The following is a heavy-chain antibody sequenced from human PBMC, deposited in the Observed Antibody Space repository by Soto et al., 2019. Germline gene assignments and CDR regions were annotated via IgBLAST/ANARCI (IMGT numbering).Heavy chain of an antibody. CDR2: IYYSGST. V-gene: IGHV4-39*01. Sequence: PSETLSLTCTVSGGSISSSSYYWGWIRQPPGKGLERIGSIYYSGSTYYNPSLKSRVTISVDTSKNQFSLKLSSVTAADTAVYYWARTIFRYYFDYWGRETLVTVSS. CDR3: ARTIFRYYFDY. D-gene: IGHD3-9*01. CDR1: GGSISSSSYY. J-gene: IGHJ4*02.